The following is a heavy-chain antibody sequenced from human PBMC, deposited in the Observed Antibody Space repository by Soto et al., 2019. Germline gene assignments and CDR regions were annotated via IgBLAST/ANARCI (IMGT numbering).Heavy chain of an antibody. CDR3: ARPLRYCDSTSCYQGLVDC. D-gene: IGHD2-2*01. CDR2: MCNSGST. V-gene: IGHV4-39*01. J-gene: IGHJ4*01. Sequence: PSETLSLTCTVSGGCFSTGGSISSSTYCWGWVRQPPGKALEWIANMCNSGSTYYNPSLKSRVTISVDTSNNQFSLKLNSVTAADTAVYYCARPLRYCDSTSCYQGLVDCWGHGTLVTVSS. CDR1: GGCFSTGGSISSSTYC.